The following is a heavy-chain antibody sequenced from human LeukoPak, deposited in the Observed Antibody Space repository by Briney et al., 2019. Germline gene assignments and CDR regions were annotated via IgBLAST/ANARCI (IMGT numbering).Heavy chain of an antibody. CDR3: ARRKGDRARFPYYYYMDV. CDR1: GGSISSSSYY. V-gene: IGHV4-39*07. CDR2: IYYSGST. Sequence: SETLSLTCTVSGGSISSSSYYWGWIRQPPGKGLEWIGGIYYSGSTYYNPSLKSRVTISVDTSKNQFSLKLSSVTAADTAVYYCARRKGDRARFPYYYYMDVWGKGTTVTISS. J-gene: IGHJ6*03. D-gene: IGHD2-21*02.